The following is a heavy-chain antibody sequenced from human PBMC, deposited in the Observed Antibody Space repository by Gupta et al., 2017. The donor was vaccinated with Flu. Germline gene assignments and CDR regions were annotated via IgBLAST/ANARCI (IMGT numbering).Heavy chain of an antibody. CDR1: GYTFANYP. Sequence: QLLQSGAEVKKPGASVKVSCETFGYTFANYPISWVRQAPGEGLEWMGWISTNSGHPTYAQKFKGRVTMTTDTSTNTAYMSLRGLRSDDTAVYYCARERGGGSFLFDFWGQGTLVTVPS. V-gene: IGHV1-18*01. J-gene: IGHJ4*02. D-gene: IGHD1-26*01. CDR3: ARERGGGSFLFDF. CDR2: ISTNSGHP.